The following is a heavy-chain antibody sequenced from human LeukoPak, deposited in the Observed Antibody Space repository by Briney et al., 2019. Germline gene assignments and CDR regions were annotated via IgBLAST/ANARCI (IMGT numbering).Heavy chain of an antibody. CDR1: GFTFSSYA. J-gene: IGHJ4*02. V-gene: IGHV3-30*04. Sequence: GGSLRPSCAASGFTFSSYAMAWGRQAPGRGGGGGAGISYDGSNKYYADSVKGRFTISRDNSKNTLYLQMNSLRAEDTAVYYCARSLPYYDILTGPNDYWGQGTLVTVSS. CDR3: ARSLPYYDILTGPNDY. D-gene: IGHD3-9*01. CDR2: ISYDGSNK.